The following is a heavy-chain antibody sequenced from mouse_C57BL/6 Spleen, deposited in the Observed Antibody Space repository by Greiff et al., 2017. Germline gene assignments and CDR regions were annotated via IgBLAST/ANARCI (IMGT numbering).Heavy chain of an antibody. D-gene: IGHD1-1*01. Sequence: QVQLKQSGAELVKPGASVKISCKASGYAFSSYWMNWVKQRPGKGLEWIGQIYPGDGDTNYNGKFKGKATLTADKSSSTAYMQLSSLTSEDSAVYFCARWGYYGSSYWYFDVWGTGATVTVSS. J-gene: IGHJ1*03. CDR1: GYAFSSYW. CDR2: IYPGDGDT. V-gene: IGHV1-80*01. CDR3: ARWGYYGSSYWYFDV.